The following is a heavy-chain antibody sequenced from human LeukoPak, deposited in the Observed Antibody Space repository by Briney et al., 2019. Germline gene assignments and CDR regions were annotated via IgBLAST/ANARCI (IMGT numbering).Heavy chain of an antibody. CDR3: ARATYYGDYVDY. D-gene: IGHD4-17*01. CDR1: GGSISSSSYY. Sequence: SETLSLTCTVSGGSISSSSYYWGWIRQPPGKGLEWIGSIYYSGSTHYNPSLKSRVTISVDTSKNQFSLKLSSVTAADTAVYYCARATYYGDYVDYWGQGTLVTVSS. J-gene: IGHJ4*02. V-gene: IGHV4-39*01. CDR2: IYYSGST.